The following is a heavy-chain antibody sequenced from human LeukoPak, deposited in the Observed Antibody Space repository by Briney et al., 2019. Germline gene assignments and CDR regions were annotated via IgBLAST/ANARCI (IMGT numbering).Heavy chain of an antibody. D-gene: IGHD2-21*02. V-gene: IGHV3-48*02. J-gene: IGHJ3*02. CDR3: ASPTVVVTANAFDI. CDR2: ISRSSSTI. Sequence: GGSLRLSCAAPKFTFSRYSMSWVRQAPGKGLEWVSYISRSSSTIYYADSVRGRFTISRDNAKNSVYLQMNSLRDEDTAVYYCASPTVVVTANAFDIWGQGTMVTVSS. CDR1: KFTFSRYS.